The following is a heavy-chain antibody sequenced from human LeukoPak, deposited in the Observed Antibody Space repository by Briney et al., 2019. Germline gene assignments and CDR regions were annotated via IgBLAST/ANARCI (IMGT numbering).Heavy chain of an antibody. CDR3: ARPRRAERDEDF. CDR1: GYSFTNYW. CDR2: INPGDTNI. V-gene: IGHV5-51*01. Sequence: GESLKISCKGLGYSFTNYWIGWVRQMPGKGLEWMGMINPGDTNIAYSPSFQGQVTISADRSINTAYLQWSSLKASDTAMYYCARPRRAERDEDFWGQGTLVTVSS. J-gene: IGHJ4*02. D-gene: IGHD1-1*01.